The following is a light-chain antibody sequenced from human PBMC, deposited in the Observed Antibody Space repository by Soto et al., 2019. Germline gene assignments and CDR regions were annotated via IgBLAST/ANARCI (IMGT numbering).Light chain of an antibody. CDR3: CSYAGGSTYA. CDR2: EDS. CDR1: SSDVGGYNL. V-gene: IGLV2-23*01. J-gene: IGLJ1*01. Sequence: QSVLTQPASVSGSPGQSITISCAGTSSDVGGYNLVSWYQQHPGKAPKLMIYEDSERPSGVSNRFSGSKSGNTASLTISGLRAEDEADYYCCSYAGGSTYAFGTGTKVTV.